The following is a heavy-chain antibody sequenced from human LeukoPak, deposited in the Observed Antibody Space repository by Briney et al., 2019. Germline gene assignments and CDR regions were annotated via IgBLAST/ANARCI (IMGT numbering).Heavy chain of an antibody. CDR3: ARAPAGTIEYFQQ. CDR2: FYYTGTT. J-gene: IGHJ1*01. V-gene: IGHV4-59*01. D-gene: IGHD6-13*01. Sequence: SETLSLTCTVSGGSIRTYYWSWIRQSPGKGLEFIGYFYYTGTTTYNPSLKSRVTISADTSNNQLSLKLNSVTAADTAIYYCARAPAGTIEYFQQWGQGTLVTVPS. CDR1: GGSIRTYY.